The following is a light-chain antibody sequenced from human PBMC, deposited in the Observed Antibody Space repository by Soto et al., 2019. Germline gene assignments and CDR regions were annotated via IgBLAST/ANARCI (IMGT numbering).Light chain of an antibody. CDR3: QQYSKYPWT. V-gene: IGKV1-5*03. CDR2: KAS. J-gene: IGKJ1*01. Sequence: DIQMTQSPSTLSASVGDRVTVTCRASQSIDKWLAWYQQKPGKAPKLLMYKASLLQSGIPSRFSGSGSGTEFTLTISSLQSDDVASYYCQQYSKYPWTVGQGTKVEV. CDR1: QSIDKW.